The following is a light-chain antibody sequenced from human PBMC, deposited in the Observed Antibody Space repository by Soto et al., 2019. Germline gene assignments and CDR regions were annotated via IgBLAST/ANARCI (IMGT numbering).Light chain of an antibody. Sequence: QSALTQPASVSGSPGQSITISCTGTSSDVGGYKHVSWYQHHPGKAPKLMIYEVSNRPSGVSNRVSGSKSGYTAYLTISGIQAEDEADYDCNSRRSSGTRVFGTGTKLAGL. CDR3: NSRRSSGTRV. CDR2: EVS. CDR1: SSDVGGYKH. J-gene: IGLJ1*01. V-gene: IGLV2-14*01.